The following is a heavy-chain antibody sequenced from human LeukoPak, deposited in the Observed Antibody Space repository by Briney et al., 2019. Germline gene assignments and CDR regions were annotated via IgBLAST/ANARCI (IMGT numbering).Heavy chain of an antibody. J-gene: IGHJ3*02. CDR2: INHSGST. Sequence: PSETLSLTCAVYGGSFSGYYWSWIRQPPGKGLEWIGEINHSGSTNYNPYLKSRVTISVDTSKNQFSLKLSSVTAAGTAVYYCAAPSPFYDYSAFDIWGQGTMATVSS. V-gene: IGHV4-34*01. D-gene: IGHD3-16*01. CDR3: AAPSPFYDYSAFDI. CDR1: GGSFSGYY.